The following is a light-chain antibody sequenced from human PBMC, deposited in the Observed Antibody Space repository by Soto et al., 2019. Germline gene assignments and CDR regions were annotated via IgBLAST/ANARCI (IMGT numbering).Light chain of an antibody. CDR3: QQYNTNSYT. CDR1: QSISSW. V-gene: IGKV1-5*03. J-gene: IGKJ2*01. CDR2: RAS. Sequence: DIQMTQSPSTLSASVGDRVTITCLASQSISSWLAWYQQKPGKAPKLLIYRASTLESGVPSRFSGSGSGTEFTLTITSLQPDDFATYYCQQYNTNSYTFGQGTKLEIK.